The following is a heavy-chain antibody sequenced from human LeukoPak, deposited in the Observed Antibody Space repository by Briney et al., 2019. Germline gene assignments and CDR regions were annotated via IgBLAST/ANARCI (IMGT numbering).Heavy chain of an antibody. CDR1: GYTFTSYY. CDR2: INPSGGST. D-gene: IGHD3-3*01. J-gene: IGHJ4*02. Sequence: ASVKVSCKASGYTFTSYYLHWVRQAPGQGLEWVGIINPSGGSTSYAQKFQGRVTMTRDTSTSTVYMELSSLRSEDTAVYYCARDWARTIFGVVITHEIDYWGQGTLVTVSS. CDR3: ARDWARTIFGVVITHEIDY. V-gene: IGHV1-46*01.